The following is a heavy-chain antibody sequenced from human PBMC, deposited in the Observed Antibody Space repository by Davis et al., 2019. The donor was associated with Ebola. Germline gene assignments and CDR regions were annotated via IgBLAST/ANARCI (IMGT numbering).Heavy chain of an antibody. Sequence: ASVKVSCKTSGYTFTSYNINWVRQAPGQRLEWMGWINAGNGNTKYSQKFQGRVTITRDTSASTAYMELSSLRSEDTSVYYCARDRGGDYSFDYWGQGTLVTVSS. CDR1: GYTFTSYN. J-gene: IGHJ4*02. V-gene: IGHV1-3*01. CDR3: ARDRGGDYSFDY. D-gene: IGHD3-10*01. CDR2: INAGNGNT.